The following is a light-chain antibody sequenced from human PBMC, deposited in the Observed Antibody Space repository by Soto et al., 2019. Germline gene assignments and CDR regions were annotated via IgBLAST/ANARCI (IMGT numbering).Light chain of an antibody. CDR2: AIS. J-gene: IGKJ2*01. Sequence: EILLTQSPGTLSLSPGETATLSCRASQSVPGTYLAWYLQTPGQAPGLLIYAISKWATGIPDRFSGSGSGTDFSLTISRLEPEDFAVYYGEQYGNSPYTCGQGTKLESK. CDR3: EQYGNSPYT. V-gene: IGKV3-20*01. CDR1: QSVPGTY.